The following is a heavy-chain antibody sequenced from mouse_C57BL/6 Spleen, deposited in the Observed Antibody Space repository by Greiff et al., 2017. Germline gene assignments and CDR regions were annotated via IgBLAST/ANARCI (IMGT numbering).Heavy chain of an antibody. D-gene: IGHD2-3*01. Sequence: VQLQQSGAELMKPGASVKLSCKATGYTFTGYWIEWVKQRPGHGLEWIGEILPGSGSTNYNEKFKGKATFTPDTSSNTSYMQRSSLTTEDSTIYYCATYDGYFRFCALDDWGTGTSVTVSS. J-gene: IGHJ4*01. CDR1: GYTFTGYW. V-gene: IGHV1-9*01. CDR3: ATYDGYFRFCALDD. CDR2: ILPGSGST.